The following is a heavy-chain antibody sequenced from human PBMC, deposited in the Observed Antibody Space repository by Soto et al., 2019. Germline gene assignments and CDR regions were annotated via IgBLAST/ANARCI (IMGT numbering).Heavy chain of an antibody. Sequence: PSETLSLTCIVSGESISSSSYYWGWIRQPPGKGLEWIGSIYYSGRTYYNPSFKSRVTISIDTSKNQLSLKLSSVTATDTAVYYCARQRTTVVTQAYFDHWGQGALVTVPQ. D-gene: IGHD2-21*02. CDR3: ARQRTTVVTQAYFDH. J-gene: IGHJ4*02. CDR1: GESISSSSYY. V-gene: IGHV4-39*01. CDR2: IYYSGRT.